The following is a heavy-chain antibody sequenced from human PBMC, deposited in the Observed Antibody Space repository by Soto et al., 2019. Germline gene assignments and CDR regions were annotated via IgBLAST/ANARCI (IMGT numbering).Heavy chain of an antibody. CDR2: MYISGST. D-gene: IGHD3-22*01. CDR1: GGSISGYY. J-gene: IGHJ4*02. Sequence: SETLSLTCTVSGGSISGYYCSWIRQPAGKGLEWIGRMYISGSTNYNPSLKSRVTMSADTSKNQFSLKLSSVTAADTAVYCCAREGFVDNYDSSAYDYWGQGTLVTVSS. V-gene: IGHV4-4*07. CDR3: AREGFVDNYDSSAYDY.